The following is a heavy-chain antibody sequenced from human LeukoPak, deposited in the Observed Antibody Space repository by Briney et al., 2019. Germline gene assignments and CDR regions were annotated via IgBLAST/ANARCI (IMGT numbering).Heavy chain of an antibody. J-gene: IGHJ5*02. V-gene: IGHV4-39*07. D-gene: IGHD3-10*01. CDR2: IYYSGST. CDR1: GGSISSSNYY. CDR3: ARVPSRYYGSGSSLDP. Sequence: PSETLSLTRTVSGGSISSSNYYWGWTRQPPGKGLEWIGSIYYSGSTYYNPSLQSRVTISVDTSKNQFSLKLSSVTAADAAVYYCARVPSRYYGSGSSLDPWGQGTLVTVSS.